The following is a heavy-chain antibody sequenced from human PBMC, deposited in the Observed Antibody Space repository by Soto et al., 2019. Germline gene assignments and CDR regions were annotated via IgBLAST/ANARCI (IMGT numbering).Heavy chain of an antibody. D-gene: IGHD2-15*01. Sequence: QVQLVESGGGVVQPGRSLRLSCAASGFTFSSYGMHWVRQAPGKGLEWVAVIWYDGSNKYYADAVQGRFTISRDNSKNPLYLQMNSLKAEDTAVYYCARDAGRMPNYFDYWGQGTLVTVFS. CDR3: ARDAGRMPNYFDY. V-gene: IGHV3-33*01. J-gene: IGHJ4*02. CDR1: GFTFSSYG. CDR2: IWYDGSNK.